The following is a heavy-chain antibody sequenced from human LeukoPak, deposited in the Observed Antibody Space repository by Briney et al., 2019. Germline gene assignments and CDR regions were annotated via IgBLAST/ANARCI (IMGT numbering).Heavy chain of an antibody. J-gene: IGHJ4*02. CDR3: MADWPVW. D-gene: IGHD3-16*01. CDR1: GFTLSSYG. CDR2: FSRSGATI. Sequence: SGGSLRLSCAASGFTLSSYGMHWARQAPGTGPEWLSYFSRSGATIYYSGFVQGCLTICRGNAKNSLYLQRNSLKVEDTAMYDCMADWPVWWGEGWLVTVSS. V-gene: IGHV3-48*01.